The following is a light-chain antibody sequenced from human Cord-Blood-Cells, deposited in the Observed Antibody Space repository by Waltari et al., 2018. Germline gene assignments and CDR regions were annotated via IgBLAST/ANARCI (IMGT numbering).Light chain of an antibody. J-gene: IGKJ2*02. Sequence: IVLAHSPDSLAVSLGEVATINCKSSQSVLYSSNNKNYLAWYQQKPGQPPKLLIYWASTRESGVPDRFCGSGSGTDFTLTISSLQAEDVAVYYCQQYYSTPRTFGQGTKLEIK. CDR1: QSVLYSSNNKNY. CDR2: WAS. V-gene: IGKV4-1*01. CDR3: QQYYSTPRT.